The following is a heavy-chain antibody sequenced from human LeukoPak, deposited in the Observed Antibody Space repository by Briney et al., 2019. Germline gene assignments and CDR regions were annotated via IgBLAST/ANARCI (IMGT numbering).Heavy chain of an antibody. CDR2: IYYSGST. CDR1: RGSIRGYY. V-gene: IGHV4-59*08. Sequence: SPSETLSLTCTGSRGSIRGYYWGWIRQPPREGLGGIGYIYYSGSTNYNPSLKSRVTISVDTSKNQFSLKLSSVIAADTAMYYCARHWMTVAPYWYFDLWGRGTLVTVSS. CDR3: ARHWMTVAPYWYFDL. D-gene: IGHD6-19*01. J-gene: IGHJ2*01.